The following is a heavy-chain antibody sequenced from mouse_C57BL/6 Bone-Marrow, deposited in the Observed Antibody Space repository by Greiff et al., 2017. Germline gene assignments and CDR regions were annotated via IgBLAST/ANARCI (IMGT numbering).Heavy chain of an antibody. D-gene: IGHD2-5*01. J-gene: IGHJ3*01. Sequence: VQLQQPGAELVRPGSSVKLSCKASGYTFTSFWMDWVKQRPGQGLEWIGNIYPSDSETHYNQKFKDKATLTVDKSSSTAYMQLSSLTSEDSAVYFCAYYSNSFAYWGQGTLVTVSA. CDR2: IYPSDSET. CDR1: GYTFTSFW. CDR3: AYYSNSFAY. V-gene: IGHV1-61*01.